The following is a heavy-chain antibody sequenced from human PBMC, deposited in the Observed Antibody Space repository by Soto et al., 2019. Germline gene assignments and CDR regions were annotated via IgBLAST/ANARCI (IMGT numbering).Heavy chain of an antibody. J-gene: IGHJ6*02. CDR1: GFTFDDYA. V-gene: IGHV3-9*01. D-gene: IGHD6-19*01. Sequence: EVQLVESGGGLVQPGRSLRLSCAASGFTFDDYAMHWVRQAPGKGLEWASGISWSSGSIGYADSVKGRFTISRDNAKNSLYLQMHSLRAEDTALYYCAKGRYSSGWVRRGYYYYYGMDVWGQGTTVTVSS. CDR3: AKGRYSSGWVRRGYYYYYGMDV. CDR2: ISWSSGSI.